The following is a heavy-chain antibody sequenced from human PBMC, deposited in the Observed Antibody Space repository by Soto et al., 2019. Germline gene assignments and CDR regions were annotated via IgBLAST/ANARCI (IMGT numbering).Heavy chain of an antibody. CDR1: RYSFLSYG. D-gene: IGHD2-15*01. CDR2: ISTYRSDT. J-gene: IGHJ4*02. V-gene: IGHV1-18*04. Sequence: VSFQASRYSFLSYGIILVRQAPGHGLEWIGWISTYRSDTNSAPRLQGRITMTTDTSTSTAYMELRSLTSDDTAVYYCVRDERDSCRGGNCFCFDSWGQGTLVTVSS. CDR3: VRDERDSCRGGNCFCFDS.